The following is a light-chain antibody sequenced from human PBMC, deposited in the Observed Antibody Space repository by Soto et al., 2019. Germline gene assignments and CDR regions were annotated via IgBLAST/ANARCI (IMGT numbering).Light chain of an antibody. CDR2: GAS. CDR1: QSVSNNY. V-gene: IGKV3-11*01. CDR3: QQRSSWPLT. J-gene: IGKJ5*01. Sequence: EIVLTQSPGTLSLSPGERATLSCRASQSVSNNYLAWYQQRPGQAPRLLIYGASNRATGIPARFSGSGSGTDFTLTISSLEPEDFAVYYCQQRSSWPLTFGQGTRLEIK.